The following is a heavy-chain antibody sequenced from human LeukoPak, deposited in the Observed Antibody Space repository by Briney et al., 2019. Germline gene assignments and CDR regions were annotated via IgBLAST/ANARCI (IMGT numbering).Heavy chain of an antibody. D-gene: IGHD4-11*01. CDR2: ISSSSRAT. CDR3: AAYSNYAYSFDP. V-gene: IGHV3-48*02. Sequence: GGSLRLSCTASGFTFSNYNMNWVRQAPGKGLEWVSYISSSSRATYYANSVKGRFTISRDNAKNSLYLQMNSLTDEDTAVYYCAAYSNYAYSFDPWGQGTLVTVSS. CDR1: GFTFSNYN. J-gene: IGHJ5*02.